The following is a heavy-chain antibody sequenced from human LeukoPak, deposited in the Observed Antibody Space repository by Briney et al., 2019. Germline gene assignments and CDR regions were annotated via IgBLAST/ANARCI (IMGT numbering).Heavy chain of an antibody. Sequence: GGSLRLSCAASGFTLRSYWMHWVRQAPGKGLVWVSRINSDGSSTSYADSVKGRFTISRDNAKNTLYLQMNSLRAEDTAVYYCASGSRGYYYYWGQGTLVTVSS. CDR3: ASGSRGYYYY. CDR1: GFTLRSYW. D-gene: IGHD3-22*01. J-gene: IGHJ4*02. CDR2: INSDGSST. V-gene: IGHV3-74*01.